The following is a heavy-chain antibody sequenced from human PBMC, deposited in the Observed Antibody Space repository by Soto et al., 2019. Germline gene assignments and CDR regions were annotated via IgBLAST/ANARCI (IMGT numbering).Heavy chain of an antibody. V-gene: IGHV3-7*04. J-gene: IGHJ3*02. CDR3: ARVEGGSYYVAFDI. CDR1: GFTFSSYW. Sequence: PGGALRLSCAASGFTFSSYWMSWVRQAPGKGLEWVANIKQDGSEKYYVDSVKGRFTISRDNAKNSLYLQMNSLRAEDTAVYYCARVEGGSYYVAFDIWGQGTMVTVSS. CDR2: IKQDGSEK. D-gene: IGHD1-26*01.